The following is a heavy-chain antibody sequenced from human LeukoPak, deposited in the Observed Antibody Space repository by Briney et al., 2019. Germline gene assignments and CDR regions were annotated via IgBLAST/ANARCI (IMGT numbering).Heavy chain of an antibody. J-gene: IGHJ4*02. CDR3: ARDWFDGDYDRFDY. D-gene: IGHD4-17*01. Sequence: GGSLRLSCAVPGFTFSNYWMSWFRQAPGKGLEWVANINQDGSQKFSVDSVKGRFIISRDNAKNSLYLQMNSLRVEDTAMYYCARDWFDGDYDRFDYWGQGTLVTVSS. CDR1: GFTFSNYW. CDR2: INQDGSQK. V-gene: IGHV3-7*03.